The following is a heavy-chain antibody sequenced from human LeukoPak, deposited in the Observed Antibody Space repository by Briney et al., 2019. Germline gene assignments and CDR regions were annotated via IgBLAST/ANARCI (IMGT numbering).Heavy chain of an antibody. J-gene: IGHJ4*02. Sequence: SETLSLTCAVYDGSFSGYYWSWIRQPPGKGLEWIGEINHSGSTNYNPSLKSRVTISVDTSKNQFSLKLSSVTAADTAVYYCASRSGLLWFGEFNYWGQGTLVTVSS. CDR2: INHSGST. CDR3: ASRSGLLWFGEFNY. D-gene: IGHD3-10*01. V-gene: IGHV4-34*01. CDR1: DGSFSGYY.